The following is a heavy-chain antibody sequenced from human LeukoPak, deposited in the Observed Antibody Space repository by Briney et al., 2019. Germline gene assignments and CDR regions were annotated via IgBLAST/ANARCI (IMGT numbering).Heavy chain of an antibody. Sequence: GGSLRLSCAASGFTVSSNYMSWVRQAPGKGLEWVSVIYSGGSTYYADSVKGRFTISRDNSKNTLYLQMNGLRAEDTAVYYCARHPSSTVTRDYWGQGTLVTVSS. CDR2: IYSGGST. CDR3: ARHPSSTVTRDY. D-gene: IGHD4-17*01. J-gene: IGHJ4*02. CDR1: GFTVSSNY. V-gene: IGHV3-66*04.